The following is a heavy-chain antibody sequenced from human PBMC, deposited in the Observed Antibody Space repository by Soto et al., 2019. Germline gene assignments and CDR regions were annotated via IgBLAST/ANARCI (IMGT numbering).Heavy chain of an antibody. J-gene: IGHJ5*02. D-gene: IGHD6-19*01. V-gene: IGHV1-3*01. Sequence: ASVEVARRASGYTVTSYVIHWVRQAPGQRLEWMGWINAGNGNTKYSQKLQGRVTITRDTSASTAYMELSSLRSEDTAVYYCARGVAGPLHWFDPWGKRTMVTV. CDR2: INAGNGNT. CDR1: GYTVTSYV. CDR3: ARGVAGPLHWFDP.